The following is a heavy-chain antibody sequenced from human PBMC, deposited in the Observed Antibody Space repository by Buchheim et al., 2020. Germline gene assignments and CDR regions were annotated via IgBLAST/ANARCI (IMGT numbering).Heavy chain of an antibody. CDR1: GFTFSSYG. V-gene: IGHV3-33*01. Sequence: QVQLVESGGGVVQPGRSLRLSCAASGFTFSSYGMHWVRQAPGKGLEWVAVIWYDGSNKYYADSVKGRFTISRDNSKNPLYLQMNSLRAEDTAVYYCARDSADIVVVVAATTVSYMDVWGKGTT. J-gene: IGHJ6*03. CDR2: IWYDGSNK. CDR3: ARDSADIVVVVAATTVSYMDV. D-gene: IGHD2-15*01.